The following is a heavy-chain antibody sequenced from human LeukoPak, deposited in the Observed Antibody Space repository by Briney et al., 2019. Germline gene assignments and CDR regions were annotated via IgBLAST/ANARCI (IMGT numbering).Heavy chain of an antibody. V-gene: IGHV1-69*04. J-gene: IGHJ4*02. CDR2: IIPILGIA. Sequence: GASVKVPCKASGGTFSSYAISWVRQAPGQGLEWMGRIIPILGIANYAQKFQGRVTITADKSTSTAYMELSSLRSEDTAVYYCASAYYYGSGSYGHDYWGQGTLVTVSS. D-gene: IGHD3-10*01. CDR3: ASAYYYGSGSYGHDY. CDR1: GGTFSSYA.